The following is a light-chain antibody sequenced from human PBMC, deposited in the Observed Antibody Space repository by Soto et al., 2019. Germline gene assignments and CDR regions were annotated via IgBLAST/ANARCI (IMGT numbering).Light chain of an antibody. V-gene: IGLV2-11*01. CDR1: SSDVGGYEY. Sequence: QSALTQPRSVSGSPGQSVTISCTGTSSDVGGYEYVSWYQQRPGKAPKLIIYDVFKRPLGVPGRFSASKSGNTASLTISGLQVEDEADYHCSSQAGSYTLVFGGGTKVTVL. CDR2: DVF. J-gene: IGLJ2*01. CDR3: SSQAGSYTLV.